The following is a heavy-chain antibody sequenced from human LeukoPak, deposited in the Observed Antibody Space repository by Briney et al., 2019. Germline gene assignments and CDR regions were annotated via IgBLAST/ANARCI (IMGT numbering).Heavy chain of an antibody. Sequence: GASVKVSCKASGYTFTSYYIYWMRQAHGRGLDWMGIINPSGGRTNYAHKFQGRVTMTRDMSTSTVYMELSSLRSEDTAVYYCARGAHVRMYDSNHNCFDPWGQGTLVTVSS. CDR3: ARGAHVRMYDSNHNCFDP. V-gene: IGHV1-46*01. CDR1: GYTFTSYY. D-gene: IGHD3-22*01. CDR2: INPSGGRT. J-gene: IGHJ5*02.